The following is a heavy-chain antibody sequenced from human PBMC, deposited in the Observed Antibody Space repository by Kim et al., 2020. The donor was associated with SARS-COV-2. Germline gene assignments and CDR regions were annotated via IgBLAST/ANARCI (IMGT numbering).Heavy chain of an antibody. Sequence: GGSLRLSCAASGFTFSSYSMNWVRQAPGKGLEWVSSISSSSSYIYYADSVKGRFTISRDNAKNSLYLQMNSLRAEDTAVYYCARGGYYFGSGSYDGPDYWGQGTLVTVSS. CDR1: GFTFSSYS. J-gene: IGHJ4*02. CDR2: ISSSSSYI. D-gene: IGHD3-10*01. V-gene: IGHV3-21*01. CDR3: ARGGYYFGSGSYDGPDY.